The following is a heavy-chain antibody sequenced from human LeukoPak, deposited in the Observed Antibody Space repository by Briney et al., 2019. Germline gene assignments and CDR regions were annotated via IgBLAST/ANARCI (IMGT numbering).Heavy chain of an antibody. J-gene: IGHJ4*02. CDR3: AKGPSSYYYDSSGYYLFDY. V-gene: IGHV3-53*01. D-gene: IGHD3-22*01. CDR2: IYSGGST. Sequence: GGSLRLSCAASGFTVSSNYMSWVRQAPGKGLEWVSVIYSGGSTYYADSVKGRFTISRDNSKNTLYLQMNSLRAEDTAVYYCAKGPSSYYYDSSGYYLFDYWGQGTLVTVSS. CDR1: GFTVSSNY.